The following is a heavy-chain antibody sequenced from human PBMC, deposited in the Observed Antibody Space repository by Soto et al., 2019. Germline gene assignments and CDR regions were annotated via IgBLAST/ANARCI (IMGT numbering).Heavy chain of an antibody. D-gene: IGHD2-15*01. J-gene: IGHJ5*02. Sequence: EVHLVESGGDLVQPGGSLRLSCVASGFTFSDYWMTWVRQTPGKGLEGVDNMNPDGSEQYYLDSLKGRFTISRDNAKNSLYLQMNSLGGEDPAVYYCTSDLIHDGGTWGKGTQVFVTS. V-gene: IGHV3-7*04. CDR2: MNPDGSEQ. CDR1: GFTFSDYW. CDR3: TSDLIHDGGT.